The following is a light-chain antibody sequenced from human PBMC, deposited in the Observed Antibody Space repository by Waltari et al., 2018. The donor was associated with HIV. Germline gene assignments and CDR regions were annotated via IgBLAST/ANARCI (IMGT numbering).Light chain of an antibody. Sequence: QSALTQPASVSGSPGQSITISCTGTSSDVGRYKYVSWYQQHPGKAPKLIVYEVSNRPSGVSNRFSGSQSGNTASLTISGLQAEDEADYYCSSYTGSSTLWVFGGGTKLTVL. J-gene: IGLJ3*02. V-gene: IGLV2-14*01. CDR2: EVS. CDR1: SSDVGRYKY. CDR3: SSYTGSSTLWV.